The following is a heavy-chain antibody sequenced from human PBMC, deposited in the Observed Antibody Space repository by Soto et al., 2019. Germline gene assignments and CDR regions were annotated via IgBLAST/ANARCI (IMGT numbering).Heavy chain of an antibody. CDR1: GFTFDDYG. J-gene: IGHJ4*02. D-gene: IGHD1-26*01. CDR2: VNWNGGST. Sequence: PGGSLRLSCAASGFTFDDYGMSWARQAPGKGLEWVSGVNWNGGSTGYADSVKGRFTISRDNAKNSLYPQMNSLRAEDTAFYYCVRGASLNFDYWGQGTLVTVSS. V-gene: IGHV3-20*04. CDR3: VRGASLNFDY.